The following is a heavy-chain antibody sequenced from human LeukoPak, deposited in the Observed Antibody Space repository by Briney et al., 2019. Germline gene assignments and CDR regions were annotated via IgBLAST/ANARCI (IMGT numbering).Heavy chain of an antibody. CDR3: VRGTYYYDGTGSEFS. Sequence: PGGSLRLSCAASGFSFSNYRMNWVRQAPGKGLESISCISSSSTTIKYADSVKGRFTISRDNAKNLLYLQMDSLRDEDTAVYYCVRGTYYYDGTGSEFSWGQGTLVTVSS. CDR2: ISSSSTTI. D-gene: IGHD3-22*01. CDR1: GFSFSNYR. J-gene: IGHJ5*02. V-gene: IGHV3-48*02.